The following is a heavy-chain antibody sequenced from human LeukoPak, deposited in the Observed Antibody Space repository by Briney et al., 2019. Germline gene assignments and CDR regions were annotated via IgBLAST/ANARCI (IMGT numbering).Heavy chain of an antibody. CDR1: GFTFSSYW. J-gene: IGHJ4*02. CDR3: VGGPNGTFDY. CDR2: IKSDGSYT. V-gene: IGHV3-74*01. Sequence: PGGSLRLSCAASGFTFSSYWMHWVRQAPGKGLVWVSRIKSDGSYTTYADYMKGRFTISRDNAENRLYLQMDSLRDDDTAVYYCVGGPNGTFDYWGQGTLVTVSS. D-gene: IGHD1-14*01.